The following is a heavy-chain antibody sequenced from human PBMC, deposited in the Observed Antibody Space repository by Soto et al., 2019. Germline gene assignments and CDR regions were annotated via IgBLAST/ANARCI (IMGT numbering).Heavy chain of an antibody. CDR2: IYYSGST. Sequence: PSETLSLTCTVSGDSISSNSYFWAWIRQPPGKGLEWIGYIYYSGSTNYNPSLKSRVTISVDKSKNQFSLKLNSMTAADTAVYYCARHNYGSGSTYFDYWGQGTLVTVSS. D-gene: IGHD3-10*01. CDR3: ARHNYGSGSTYFDY. V-gene: IGHV4-61*05. J-gene: IGHJ4*02. CDR1: GDSISSNSYF.